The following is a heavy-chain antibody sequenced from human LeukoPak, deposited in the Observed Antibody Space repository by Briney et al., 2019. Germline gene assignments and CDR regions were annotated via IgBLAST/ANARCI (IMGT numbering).Heavy chain of an antibody. V-gene: IGHV4-4*07. J-gene: IGHJ4*02. CDR3: AREFSGTSIAARVFDS. Sequence: SETLSLTCTVSGGSITSYYWSYIRQPAGKGLEWIGRIHTSGSTNYNPSLKSRVTMSVDTSKNQFSLKLSSVTAADMAIYYCAREFSGTSIAARVFDSWGQGTLVTVSS. D-gene: IGHD6-6*01. CDR1: GGSITSYY. CDR2: IHTSGST.